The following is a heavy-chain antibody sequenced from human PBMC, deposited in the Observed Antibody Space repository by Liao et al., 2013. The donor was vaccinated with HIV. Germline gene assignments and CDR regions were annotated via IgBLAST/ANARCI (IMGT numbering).Heavy chain of an antibody. CDR2: IFYSGTS. Sequence: QVQLQESGPGLVKPSETLSLTCTVSGGSISSYYWSWIRQPPGKGLEWIGYIFYSGTSNYNPYLESRVSISVDTSKNQFSLSLTSVTAADTALYYCATHVGRGSTFWSNYYANDAFDIWGQGTMVTVSS. J-gene: IGHJ3*02. V-gene: IGHV4-59*01. CDR3: ATHVGRGSTFWSNYYANDAFDI. CDR1: GGSISSYY. D-gene: IGHD3-3*01.